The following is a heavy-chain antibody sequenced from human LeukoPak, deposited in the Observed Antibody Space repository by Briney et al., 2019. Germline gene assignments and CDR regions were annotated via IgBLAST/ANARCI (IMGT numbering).Heavy chain of an antibody. CDR2: ISGSGGSA. CDR3: AKDRSSGWYGPNYFDY. CDR1: GFTLSSYA. V-gene: IGHV3-23*01. D-gene: IGHD6-19*01. J-gene: IGHJ4*02. Sequence: PGGSLRLSCAASGFTLSSYAMSWVRQAPGKGLEWVSAISGSGGSAYYADSVKGRFTISRDNSKNTLYLQMNSLRAEDTAVYYCAKDRSSGWYGPNYFDYWGQGTLVTVSS.